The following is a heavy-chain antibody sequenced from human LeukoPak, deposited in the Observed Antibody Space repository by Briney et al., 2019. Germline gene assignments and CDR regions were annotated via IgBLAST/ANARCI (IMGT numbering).Heavy chain of an antibody. J-gene: IGHJ3*02. CDR1: GGSFSGFY. Sequence: PSATLSLTCSVYGGSFSGFYWRWLRHPPGKGREWVGELNDSGNSNYNPSPKCRVTISVDTSNNQFSLKLSSVTAADTAVYYCARAPQRSGYLDAFDIWGQGTMVTVSS. CDR3: ARAPQRSGYLDAFDI. CDR2: LNDSGNS. V-gene: IGHV4-34*01. D-gene: IGHD3-3*01.